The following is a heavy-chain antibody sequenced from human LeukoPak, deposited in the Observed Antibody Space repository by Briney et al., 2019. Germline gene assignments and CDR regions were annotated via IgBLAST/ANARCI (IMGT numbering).Heavy chain of an antibody. CDR1: GFTFTSYS. Sequence: GESLRLSCAASGFTFTSYSMNWVRQAPGKGLEWVSSISSSSSYIYYADSVKGRFTISRDNAKNSLFLQMNSLRAGDTAVYYCARDSDFDSSGYYPYYYYYYNMDVWGQGTTVTVSS. J-gene: IGHJ6*02. D-gene: IGHD3-22*01. CDR3: ARDSDFDSSGYYPYYYYYYNMDV. CDR2: ISSSSSYI. V-gene: IGHV3-21*01.